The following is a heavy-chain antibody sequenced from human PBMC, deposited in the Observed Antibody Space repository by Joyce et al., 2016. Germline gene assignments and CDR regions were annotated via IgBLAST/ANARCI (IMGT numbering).Heavy chain of an antibody. J-gene: IGHJ6*02. CDR3: ARTGGSYYDYYYYGLDV. V-gene: IGHV3-74*01. CDR1: GFTFSSYW. CDR2: ISSDESST. D-gene: IGHD1-26*01. Sequence: EVQLVESGGGLVQPGGSLRLSCTASGFTFSSYWMHWVRKVSGKGWGWVSHISSDESSTSYADYEKGRFTISRDNAKNTLYLHMNSLRTEDTAVYYCARTGGSYYDYYYYGLDVWGQGTTVIVSS.